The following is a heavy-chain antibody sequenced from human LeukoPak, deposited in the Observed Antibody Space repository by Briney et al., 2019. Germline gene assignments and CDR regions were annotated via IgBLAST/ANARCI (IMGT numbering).Heavy chain of an antibody. V-gene: IGHV1-18*01. CDR1: GYTFTSYG. J-gene: IGHJ6*03. CDR3: ARVPIDYDFWSGYSYYYYMDV. Sequence: GASVKVSCKASGYTFTSYGISWVRQAPGQGLEWMGWISAYNGNTNYAQKLQGRVTMTTDTSTSTAYMELRSLRSDDTAVYYCARVPIDYDFWSGYSYYYYMDVWGKGTTVTVSS. D-gene: IGHD3-3*01. CDR2: ISAYNGNT.